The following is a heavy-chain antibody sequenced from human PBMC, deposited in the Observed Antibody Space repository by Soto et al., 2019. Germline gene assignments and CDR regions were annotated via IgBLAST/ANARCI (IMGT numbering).Heavy chain of an antibody. D-gene: IGHD6-13*01. J-gene: IGHJ4*02. CDR1: GFTFSSYA. CDR2: IGGSGGST. CDR3: ARNRKSSSWYGGDY. V-gene: IGHV3-23*01. Sequence: EVQLLESGGGLVQPGGSLRLSCAASGFTFSSYAMSWVRQAPGKGLEWVSAIGGSGGSTYYADSVKGRFTISRDNSKNTLYLQMNSLRAEDTAVYYCARNRKSSSWYGGDYWGQGTLVTVSS.